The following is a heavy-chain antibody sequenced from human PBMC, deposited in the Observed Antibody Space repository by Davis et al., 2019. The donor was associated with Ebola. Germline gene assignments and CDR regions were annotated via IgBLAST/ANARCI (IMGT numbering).Heavy chain of an antibody. CDR2: ISSSGSTI. V-gene: IGHV3-11*01. CDR1: GFTFSDYY. CDR3: AKDDYGDEAFDY. Sequence: GESLKISCAASGFTFSDYYMSWIRQAPGKGLEWVSYISSSGSTIYYADSVKGRFTISRDNSKNTLYLQMNSLRAEDTAVYYCAKDDYGDEAFDYWGQGTLVTVSS. J-gene: IGHJ4*02. D-gene: IGHD4-17*01.